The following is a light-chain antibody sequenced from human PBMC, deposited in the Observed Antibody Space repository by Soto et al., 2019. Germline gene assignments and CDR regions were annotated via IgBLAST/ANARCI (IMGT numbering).Light chain of an antibody. V-gene: IGKV1-39*01. J-gene: IGKJ4*01. CDR1: QSIGNY. Sequence: IEVTQNTSSLSASVGDRVTITCRASQSIGNYLNWYQQKPGKAPKLLIYAASSLQSGVPSRFSGSGSGTDFTLTIRGLQPEDFATYYCLQSYSTPLSFGGGSKVDIK. CDR2: AAS. CDR3: LQSYSTPLS.